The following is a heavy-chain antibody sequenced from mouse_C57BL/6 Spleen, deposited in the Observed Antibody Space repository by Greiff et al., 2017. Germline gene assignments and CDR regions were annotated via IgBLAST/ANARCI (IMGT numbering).Heavy chain of an antibody. J-gene: IGHJ4*01. CDR3: ARRPYDYYAMDY. V-gene: IGHV1-64*01. Sequence: QVHVKQPGAELVKPGASVKLSCKASGYTFTSYWMHWVKQRPGQGLEWIGMIHPNSGSTNYNEKFKSKATLTVDKSSSTAYMQLSSLTSEDSAVYYCARRPYDYYAMDYWGQGTSVTVSS. CDR1: GYTFTSYW. CDR2: IHPNSGST. D-gene: IGHD2-12*01.